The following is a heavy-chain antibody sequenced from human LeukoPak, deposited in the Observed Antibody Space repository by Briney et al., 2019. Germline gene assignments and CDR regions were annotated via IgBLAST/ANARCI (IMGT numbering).Heavy chain of an antibody. J-gene: IGHJ4*02. Sequence: SETLSLTCTVSGGSVSSGSYYWSWIRQPPGKGLEWIGYVYYSGSTNYNPSLKSRVTISVDTSKNQFSLKLSSLTAADTAVYYCARAPLVAGIKYYFDYWGQGTLVTVSS. CDR3: ARAPLVAGIKYYFDY. D-gene: IGHD6-19*01. V-gene: IGHV4-61*01. CDR1: GGSVSSGSYY. CDR2: VYYSGST.